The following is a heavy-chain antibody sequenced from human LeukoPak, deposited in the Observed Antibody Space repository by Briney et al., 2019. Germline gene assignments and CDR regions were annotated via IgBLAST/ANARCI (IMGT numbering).Heavy chain of an antibody. CDR3: ARGIWNDPYY. Sequence: PGGSLRLSCAASGFIFGTYSMNWVREAPGKGVEWVSYISSGSSTIYYADSVRGRFIISRDNDKNSLYLQVNSLKDEDRAVYYCARGIWNDPYYWGQGTLVTVSS. D-gene: IGHD1-1*01. J-gene: IGHJ4*02. CDR1: GFIFGTYS. CDR2: ISSGSSTI. V-gene: IGHV3-48*02.